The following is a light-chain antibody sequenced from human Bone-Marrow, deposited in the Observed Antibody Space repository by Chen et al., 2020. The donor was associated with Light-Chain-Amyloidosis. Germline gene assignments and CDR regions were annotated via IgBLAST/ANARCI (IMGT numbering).Light chain of an antibody. Sequence: SYVLTQPSSVSVAPGQTATIACGGNNIGSTSVHWYQQTPGQAPLLVVYDDSDRPSGIPERLSGYNCGNTATLTISRVEAGDEADYYCQVWDRSSDRPVFGGGNKLTVL. CDR1: NIGSTS. CDR2: DDS. J-gene: IGLJ3*02. V-gene: IGLV3-21*02. CDR3: QVWDRSSDRPV.